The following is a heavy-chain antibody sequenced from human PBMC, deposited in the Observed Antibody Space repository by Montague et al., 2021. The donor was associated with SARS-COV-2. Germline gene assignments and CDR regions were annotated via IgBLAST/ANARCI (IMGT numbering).Heavy chain of an antibody. D-gene: IGHD3-10*01. CDR2: IYHSGST. V-gene: IGHV4-59*01. CDR3: ARGLENYGSGSHHFDP. CDR1: VGPITSYY. Sequence: SETLSLTCAVYVGPITSYYWNWIRQPPGKALEYIGYIYHSGSTPYNPSLKSRVSISVDTSKNQFSLKLRSVTAADTAVYYCARGLENYGSGSHHFDPWGQGTLVTVSS. J-gene: IGHJ5*02.